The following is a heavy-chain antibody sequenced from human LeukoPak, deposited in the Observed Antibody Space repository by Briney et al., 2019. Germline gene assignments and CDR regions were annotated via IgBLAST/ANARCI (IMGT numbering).Heavy chain of an antibody. CDR2: IYYSGST. CDR1: GGSISSSSHY. D-gene: IGHD5-12*01. CDR3: ARRLTVDIVATLPTADRSFDI. Sequence: SETLSLTCTVSGGSISSSSHYWGWIRQPPGKGLEWIGSIYYSGSTYYNPSLKSRVTISVDTSKNQFSLKLSSVTAADTAVYYCARRLTVDIVATLPTADRSFDIWGQGTMVTVSS. V-gene: IGHV4-39*01. J-gene: IGHJ3*02.